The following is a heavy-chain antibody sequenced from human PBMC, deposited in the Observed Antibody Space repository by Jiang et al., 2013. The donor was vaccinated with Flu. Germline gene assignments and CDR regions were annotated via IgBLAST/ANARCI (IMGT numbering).Heavy chain of an antibody. D-gene: IGHD6-13*01. V-gene: IGHV5-51*01. CDR2: IYPGDSDT. CDR1: GYSFTSYW. J-gene: IGHJ3*02. CDR3: ASGSPIAAAGTTSGAFDI. Sequence: KGSGYSFTSYWIGWVRQMPGKGLEWMGIIYPGDSDTRYSPSFQGQVTISADKSISTAYLQWSSLKASDTAMYYCASGSPIAAAGTTSGAFDIWGQGTMVTVSS.